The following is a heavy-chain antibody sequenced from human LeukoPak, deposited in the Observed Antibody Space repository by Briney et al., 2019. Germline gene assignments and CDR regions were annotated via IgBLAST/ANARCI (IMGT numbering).Heavy chain of an antibody. Sequence: SDPLSLTCTLSGRPISSYYWRWIRQPPGRGLEWIGYIYYSGSTNYNPSLKSLVTISVDTSKNQFSLKLSSVTAADTAVYYWARAPPNYDSSGYYEYYFDYWGQGTLVTVSS. D-gene: IGHD3-22*01. CDR1: GRPISSYY. J-gene: IGHJ4*02. CDR2: IYYSGST. V-gene: IGHV4-59*07. CDR3: ARAPPNYDSSGYYEYYFDY.